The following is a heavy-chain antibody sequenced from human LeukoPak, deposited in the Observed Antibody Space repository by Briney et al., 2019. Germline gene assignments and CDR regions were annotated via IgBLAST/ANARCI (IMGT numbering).Heavy chain of an antibody. D-gene: IGHD3-22*01. V-gene: IGHV5-51*01. CDR1: GYSFTSYW. J-gene: IGHJ4*02. Sequence: GESLKISCKGSGYSFTSYWIGWVRQMPGKGLEWMGSIYPGDSDTRYSPSFQGQVTISADKSISTAYLQWSSLKASDTAMYYCARLIPSYDSSGYYFDYWGQGTLVTVSS. CDR3: ARLIPSYDSSGYYFDY. CDR2: IYPGDSDT.